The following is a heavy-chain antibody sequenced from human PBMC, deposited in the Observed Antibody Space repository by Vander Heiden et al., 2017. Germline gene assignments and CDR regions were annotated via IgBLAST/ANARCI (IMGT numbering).Heavy chain of an antibody. V-gene: IGHV3-30*18. CDR2: ISYDGSNK. Sequence: QVQLVESGGGVVQPGRSLRLSCAASGFPFSSYGMHWVRQAPGKGLEWVAVISYDGSNKYYADSVKGRFTISRDNSKNTLYLQMNSLRAEDTAVYYCAKPVGDYEAGFDYWGQGTLVTVSS. CDR3: AKPVGDYEAGFDY. D-gene: IGHD4-17*01. J-gene: IGHJ4*02. CDR1: GFPFSSYG.